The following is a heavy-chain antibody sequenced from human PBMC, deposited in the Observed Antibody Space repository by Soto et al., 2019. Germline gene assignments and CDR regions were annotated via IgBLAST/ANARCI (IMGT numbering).Heavy chain of an antibody. CDR3: ARDGEYYYDSPVSEYFQH. V-gene: IGHV3-30-3*01. D-gene: IGHD3-22*01. CDR2: ISYDGSNK. J-gene: IGHJ1*01. Sequence: HPGGSLILPGAPSGFTFSSYAMHWVRQAPGKGLEWVAVISYDGSNKYYADSVKGRFTISRDNSKNTLYLQMNSLRAEDTAVYYCARDGEYYYDSPVSEYFQHWGQGTLVTVSS. CDR1: GFTFSSYA.